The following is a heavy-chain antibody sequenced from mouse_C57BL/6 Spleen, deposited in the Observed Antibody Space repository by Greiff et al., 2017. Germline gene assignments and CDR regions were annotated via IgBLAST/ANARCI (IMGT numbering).Heavy chain of an antibody. J-gene: IGHJ4*01. D-gene: IGHD2-3*01. Sequence: EVQVVESEGGLVQPGSSMKLSCTASGFTFSDYYMAWVRQVPEKGLEWVANINYDGSSTYYLDSLKSRFIISRDNAKNILYLQMRSLKSEDTATYYGARGVYEGYPYYAMDYWGQGTSVTVSS. V-gene: IGHV5-16*01. CDR3: ARGVYEGYPYYAMDY. CDR1: GFTFSDYY. CDR2: INYDGSST.